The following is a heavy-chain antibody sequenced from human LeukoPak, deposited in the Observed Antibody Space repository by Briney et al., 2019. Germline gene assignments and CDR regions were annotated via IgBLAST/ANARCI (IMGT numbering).Heavy chain of an antibody. CDR1: GFTFSSYW. CDR2: ISGSGGST. V-gene: IGHV3-23*01. J-gene: IGHJ4*02. Sequence: GGSLRLSCVASGFTFSSYWMNWVRQAPGKGLEWVSAISGSGGSTYYADSVKGRFTISRDNSKNTLYLQMNSLRAEDTAVYYCAKVTYGSGTYGAFDYWGQGTLVTVSS. CDR3: AKVTYGSGTYGAFDY. D-gene: IGHD3-10*01.